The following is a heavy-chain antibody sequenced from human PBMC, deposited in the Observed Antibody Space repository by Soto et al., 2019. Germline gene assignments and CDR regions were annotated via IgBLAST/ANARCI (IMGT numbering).Heavy chain of an antibody. CDR1: GGSISGYY. V-gene: IGHV4-59*01. D-gene: IGHD5-12*01. J-gene: IGHJ4*02. Sequence: QVQLQESGPGLVKPSETLSLTCAVSGGSISGYYWSWIRQPPGKRLEWIGYIYYSGYTNYNPSLKSRVTISVDRSKXQFSLELRSVTASDTAVYYCARDSVGSGYDWGQGTLVTVSS. CDR2: IYYSGYT. CDR3: ARDSVGSGYD.